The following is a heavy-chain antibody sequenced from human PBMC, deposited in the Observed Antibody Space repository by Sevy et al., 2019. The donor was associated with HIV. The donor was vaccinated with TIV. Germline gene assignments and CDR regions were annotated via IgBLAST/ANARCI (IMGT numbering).Heavy chain of an antibody. CDR3: AKDGSGSYFDGMDV. CDR1: GFTFSSYG. Sequence: GGSLRLSCAASGFTFSSYGIHWVRQAPGKGLEWGAVISYDGSNKYYADSVKGRLTISRDNSKNTPYLQMNSLRAEATAVYYCAKDGSGSYFDGMDVWGQGTTVTVSS. CDR2: ISYDGSNK. J-gene: IGHJ6*02. D-gene: IGHD6-19*01. V-gene: IGHV3-30*18.